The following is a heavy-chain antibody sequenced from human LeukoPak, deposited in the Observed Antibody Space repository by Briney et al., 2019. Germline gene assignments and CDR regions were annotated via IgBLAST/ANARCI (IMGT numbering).Heavy chain of an antibody. V-gene: IGHV4-34*01. Sequence: SETLSLTCAVYGGSFSGYYWSWIRQPPGKGLEWIGEINHSGSTNYNPSLKSRVTISVDTSKNQFSLKLSSVTAADTAVYYCARRASDYYYFDYWGQGTLVTVSS. J-gene: IGHJ4*02. D-gene: IGHD3-22*01. CDR3: ARRASDYYYFDY. CDR2: INHSGST. CDR1: GGSFSGYY.